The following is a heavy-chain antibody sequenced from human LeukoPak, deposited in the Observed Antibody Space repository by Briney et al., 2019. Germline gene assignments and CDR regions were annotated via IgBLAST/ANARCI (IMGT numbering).Heavy chain of an antibody. CDR2: ISSSSSFI. V-gene: IGHV3-21*01. J-gene: IGHJ4*02. Sequence: ETLSLTCAVYGGSFSGYYWSWVRQAPGKGLEWVSSISSSSSFIYYADSLKGRFTISRDNAKNSLYLQMNSLRAEDTAVYYCARDTSWSDYWGQGTLVTVSS. CDR3: ARDTSWSDY. D-gene: IGHD2-8*01. CDR1: GGSFSGYY.